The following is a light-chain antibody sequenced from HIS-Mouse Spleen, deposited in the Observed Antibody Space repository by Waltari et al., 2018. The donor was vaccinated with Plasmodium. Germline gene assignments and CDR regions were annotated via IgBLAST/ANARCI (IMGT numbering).Light chain of an antibody. CDR3: QKYNNWPAWT. Sequence: EIVMTQSPATLSVSPGERATLSCRASQRVSSNLAWYQQKPGQAPRLLICGASTRATGIPGRFSGSGSGTECTLTISSLQSEDFAVYYCQKYNNWPAWTFGQGTKVEIK. CDR2: GAS. CDR1: QRVSSN. J-gene: IGKJ1*01. V-gene: IGKV3-15*01.